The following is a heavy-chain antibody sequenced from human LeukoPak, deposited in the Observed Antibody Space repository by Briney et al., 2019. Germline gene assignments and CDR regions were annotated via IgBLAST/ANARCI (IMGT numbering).Heavy chain of an antibody. CDR3: AKARLMAAPFYYYGMDV. J-gene: IGHJ6*02. D-gene: IGHD5-24*01. Sequence: PGRSLRLSCAASGFDFEDYAIHWVRHVPGKGLEWVSGISWNSGAKAYADSVRGRFTISRDNAKNSLYLQMNSLRGEDTALYYCAKARLMAAPFYYYGMDVWGPGTTVTVPS. CDR2: ISWNSGAK. CDR1: GFDFEDYA. V-gene: IGHV3-9*01.